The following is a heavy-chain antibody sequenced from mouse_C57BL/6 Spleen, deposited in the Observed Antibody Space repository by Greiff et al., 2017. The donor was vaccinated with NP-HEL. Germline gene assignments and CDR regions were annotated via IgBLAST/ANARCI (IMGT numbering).Heavy chain of an antibody. D-gene: IGHD2-1*01. Sequence: QVHVKQPGAELVKPGASVKLSCKASGYTFTSYWMHWVKQRPGQGLEWIGMIHPNSGSTNYNEKFKSKATLTVDKSSSAAYMQLSSLTSEDSAVYYCAREIGNYWYFDVWGTGTTVTVSS. CDR2: IHPNSGST. CDR1: GYTFTSYW. J-gene: IGHJ1*03. V-gene: IGHV1-64*01. CDR3: AREIGNYWYFDV.